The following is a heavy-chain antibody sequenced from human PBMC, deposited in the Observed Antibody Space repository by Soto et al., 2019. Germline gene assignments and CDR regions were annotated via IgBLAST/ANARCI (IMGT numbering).Heavy chain of an antibody. Sequence: QVQLVQSGAEVKKPGSSLKVSCTASGGTLNNYAISWLRQAPGQGLEWMGGIITAVGPAIYAQKFQGRVSITADESTQTAHMDLSSLRSEDTAVYYCAAGGSWARLDNWGQGPLVTVSS. D-gene: IGHD6-13*01. CDR2: IITAVGPA. V-gene: IGHV1-69*01. J-gene: IGHJ4*02. CDR3: AAGGSWARLDN. CDR1: GGTLNNYA.